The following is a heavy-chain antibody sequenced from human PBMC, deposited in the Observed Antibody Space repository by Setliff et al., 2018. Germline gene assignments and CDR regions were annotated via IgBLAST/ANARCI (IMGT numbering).Heavy chain of an antibody. CDR1: GGSISSHY. CDR3: ARDRVVVLAGRRGFYFDY. D-gene: IGHD2-15*01. J-gene: IGHJ4*02. V-gene: IGHV4-4*07. Sequence: PSETLSLTCTVSGGSISSHYWTWIRQPAGKGLEWIGRLYTGGDTNYNPSLKSRVSMSLDTSKNQFSLKLSSVTAADTAVYYCARDRVVVLAGRRGFYFDYWGQGTLVTVSS. CDR2: LYTGGDT.